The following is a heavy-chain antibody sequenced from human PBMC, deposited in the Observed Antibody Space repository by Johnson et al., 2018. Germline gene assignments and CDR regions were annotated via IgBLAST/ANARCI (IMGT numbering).Heavy chain of an antibody. V-gene: IGHV3-23*01. J-gene: IGHJ4*02. CDR2: INERGDEKK. Sequence: EVQLLETGGGLVQPGGSLRLSCAASGFTLRTNAMNWVRQAPEKGLEWVSSINERGDEKKFYADSVKGRFTISRDNSKNILYLQMNSLRVEDTAIYYCAKEVINLNPGRQCYWGQGTLVTVSS. D-gene: IGHD2/OR15-2a*01. CDR1: GFTLRTNA. CDR3: AKEVINLNPGRQCY.